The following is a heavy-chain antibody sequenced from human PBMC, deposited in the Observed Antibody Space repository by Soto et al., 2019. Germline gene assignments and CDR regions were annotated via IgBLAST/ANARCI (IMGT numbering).Heavy chain of an antibody. D-gene: IGHD6-19*01. CDR3: ARQYGWNYYYYYGMDV. CDR2: IDPSDSYT. J-gene: IGHJ6*02. CDR1: GYSFTSYW. V-gene: IGHV5-10-1*01. Sequence: PGESLKISCKGSGYSFTSYWISWVRQMPGKGLEWMGRIDPSDSYTNYSPSFQGHVTISADKSISTAYLQWSSLKASDTAMYYCARQYGWNYYYYYGMDVWGQGTTVTVSS.